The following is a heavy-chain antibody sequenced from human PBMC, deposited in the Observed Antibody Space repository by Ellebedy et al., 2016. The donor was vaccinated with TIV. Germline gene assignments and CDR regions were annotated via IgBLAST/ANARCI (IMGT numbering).Heavy chain of an antibody. D-gene: IGHD3-16*01. Sequence: AASVKVSCKASGFTFSTPAMQWVRQARGQRLEWIGWIVVDSGNTNYAQKFQDRVTITRDMSTTTASMELSSLRSEDTAVYYCAAYTDYATKARMDVWGQGTTVTVSS. CDR2: IVVDSGNT. CDR1: GFTFSTPA. J-gene: IGHJ6*02. V-gene: IGHV1-58*02. CDR3: AAYTDYATKARMDV.